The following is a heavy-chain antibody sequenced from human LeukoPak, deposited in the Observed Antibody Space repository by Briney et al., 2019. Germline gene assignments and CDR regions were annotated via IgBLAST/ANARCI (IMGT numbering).Heavy chain of an antibody. V-gene: IGHV3-30*02. D-gene: IGHD1-26*01. Sequence: GGSLRLSCAASGFTFNFYGMHWVRQAPGKGLEWLAFIRYDGSNTYYADSAKGRFTISIDTSKTTVHLQMNSLRADDTAVYYCATQNDGRFSYYFDFWGQGTLVTVSS. CDR2: IRYDGSNT. CDR3: ATQNDGRFSYYFDF. J-gene: IGHJ4*02. CDR1: GFTFNFYG.